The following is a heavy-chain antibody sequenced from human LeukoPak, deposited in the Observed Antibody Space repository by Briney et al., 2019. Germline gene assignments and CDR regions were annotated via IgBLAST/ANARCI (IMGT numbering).Heavy chain of an antibody. CDR2: IYSSGST. J-gene: IGHJ4*02. CDR1: GDSISSSPYY. Sequence: SETLSLTCTVSGDSISSSPYYWGWIRQSPGKGLEWIGSIYSSGSTYYNPSLRSRVTISVDTSKNQFSLKLSSVTAADTAVYYCARTRYYYNSRSYGAPYYFDYWGQGTLVTVSS. V-gene: IGHV4-39*01. D-gene: IGHD3-10*01. CDR3: ARTRYYYNSRSYGAPYYFDY.